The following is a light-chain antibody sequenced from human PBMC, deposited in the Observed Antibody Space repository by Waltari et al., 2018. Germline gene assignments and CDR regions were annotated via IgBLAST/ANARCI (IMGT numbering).Light chain of an antibody. J-gene: IGLJ3*02. CDR2: NDN. Sequence: QSVLTQPPSVSGTPGQRVTIPCSGSNSNIGGNSVNWYQQLPGTAPKPLIYNDNQGPSGVPDRFSASKSGTSASLAITGLQSEDDAYYYCAVWDDSLGGVFGGGTKLTVL. CDR1: NSNIGGNS. V-gene: IGLV1-44*01. CDR3: AVWDDSLGGV.